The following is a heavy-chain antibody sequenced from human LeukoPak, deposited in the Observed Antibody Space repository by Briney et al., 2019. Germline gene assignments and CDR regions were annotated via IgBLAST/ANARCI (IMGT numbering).Heavy chain of an antibody. CDR1: GDSISTYY. J-gene: IGHJ5*02. CDR3: ARDARRGWFDP. Sequence: SETLSLTCTFSGDSISTYYWLWIRQPPGKGLEWIGYVYYSGSTNYNPSLKSRVTISVDTSKNQFSLKLSSVTAADTAVYYCARDARRGWFDPWGQGTLVTVSS. D-gene: IGHD3-10*01. CDR2: VYYSGST. V-gene: IGHV4-59*01.